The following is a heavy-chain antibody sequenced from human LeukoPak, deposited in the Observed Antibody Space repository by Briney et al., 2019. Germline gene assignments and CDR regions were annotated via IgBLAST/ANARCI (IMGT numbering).Heavy chain of an antibody. CDR2: ISDDGSNK. Sequence: GGSLRLSCAVSGFTFRNYGMHWIRQAPGKGLEWVAVISDDGSNKYYADSVKGRFTISRDNSKNTLYLQMDSLRAEDTAVYYCAKGNSSSWYGNQNYYGMDVWGQGTTVTVSS. CDR3: AKGNSSSWYGNQNYYGMDV. CDR1: GFTFRNYG. D-gene: IGHD6-13*01. V-gene: IGHV3-30*18. J-gene: IGHJ6*02.